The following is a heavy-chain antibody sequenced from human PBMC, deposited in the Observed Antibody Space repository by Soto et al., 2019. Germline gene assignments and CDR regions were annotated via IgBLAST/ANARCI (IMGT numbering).Heavy chain of an antibody. CDR3: ARDYVSRAYCSGTNCYNTEKHQLVNYLDY. CDR2: ISAHNGNT. J-gene: IGHJ4*01. V-gene: IGHV1-18*01. D-gene: IGHD2-2*02. CDR1: GYIFTSYG. Sequence: ASVKVSCKASGYIFTSYGISWVRQAPGQGLEWMGWISAHNGNTIYLRKLQGRVTMTTDTSTSIAYMELRSLGSDDTAVYYCARDYVSRAYCSGTNCYNTEKHQLVNYLDYWG.